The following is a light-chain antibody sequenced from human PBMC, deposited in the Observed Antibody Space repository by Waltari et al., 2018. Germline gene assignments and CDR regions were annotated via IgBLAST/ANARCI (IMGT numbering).Light chain of an antibody. CDR2: DVT. V-gene: IGLV2-14*03. Sequence: QSALTQPASVSGSPGQSITISCPGTSRDVGGYDYVPWYQQHPGKAPQLLIYDVTNRPSGVSNRFSGSKSGNTASLTISGLQAEDVANYYCSSYTSGSTVVFGGGTKLTVL. CDR1: SRDVGGYDY. CDR3: SSYTSGSTVV. J-gene: IGLJ2*01.